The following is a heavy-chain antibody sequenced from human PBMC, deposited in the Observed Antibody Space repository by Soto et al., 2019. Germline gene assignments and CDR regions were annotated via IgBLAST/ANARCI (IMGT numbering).Heavy chain of an antibody. Sequence: ASVKVSCKASGGTFSSYAISWVRQAPGQGLEWMGGIIPIFGTANYAQKFQGRVTITADESTSTAYMELSSLRSEDTAVYYCARPSRLGIASRLDAFDIWGQGTMVTVSS. J-gene: IGHJ3*02. V-gene: IGHV1-69*13. D-gene: IGHD7-27*01. CDR1: GGTFSSYA. CDR3: ARPSRLGIASRLDAFDI. CDR2: IIPIFGTA.